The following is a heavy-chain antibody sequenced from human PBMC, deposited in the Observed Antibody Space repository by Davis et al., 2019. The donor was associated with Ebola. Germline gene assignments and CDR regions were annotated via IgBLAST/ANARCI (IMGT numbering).Heavy chain of an antibody. CDR2: LFYTGTT. V-gene: IGHV4-39*02. CDR3: ASQVVWTTRIFDF. Sequence: SETLSLTCSVSGGSIGCSNYYCSWLRQPPGKGLEWIGSLFYTGTTYFNPSLNSRVAVSVDTSRNHFSLKLSSVTATDTAIYYCASQVVWTTRIFDFWGQGTLITVSS. J-gene: IGHJ4*02. CDR1: GGSIGCSNYY. D-gene: IGHD2-8*02.